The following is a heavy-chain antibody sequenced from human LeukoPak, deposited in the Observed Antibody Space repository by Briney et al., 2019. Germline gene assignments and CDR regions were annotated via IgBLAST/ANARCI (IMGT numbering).Heavy chain of an antibody. CDR1: GFSFSSYW. D-gene: IGHD2-15*01. CDR3: VRQAAATREDYYYYMDV. V-gene: IGHV3-7*01. CDR2: IRQDESER. Sequence: PGGSLRLSCEGSGFSFSSYWMTWVRQLPGKGPEWVANIRQDESERYFADSVKGRFTISRDNAKKSVYLHMSSLRAEDTALYYCVRQAAATREDYYYYMDVWGKGTTVTVSS. J-gene: IGHJ6*03.